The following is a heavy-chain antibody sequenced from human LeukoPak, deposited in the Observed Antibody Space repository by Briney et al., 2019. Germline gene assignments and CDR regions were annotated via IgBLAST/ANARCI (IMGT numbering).Heavy chain of an antibody. J-gene: IGHJ4*02. CDR1: GGSIHNNY. Sequence: MSSETLSLTCTVSGGSIHNNYWSWIRQPPGKGLEWIGSMYSSGKSDYSPSLKNRVTMSIDTSKNQFSLKLTSVTAADTAVYYCARDSSSGWSEGYWGQGTLVTVSS. D-gene: IGHD6-19*01. CDR3: ARDSSSGWSEGY. V-gene: IGHV4-59*12. CDR2: MYSSGKS.